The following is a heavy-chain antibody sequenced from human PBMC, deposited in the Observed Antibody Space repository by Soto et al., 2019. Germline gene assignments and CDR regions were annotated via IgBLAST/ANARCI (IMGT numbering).Heavy chain of an antibody. D-gene: IGHD2-15*01. CDR1: GYSFTSYW. CDR3: ARQYCSGGSCYGFDY. CDR2: IYPGDSDT. Sequence: GESLKISCKGSGYSFTSYWIGWVRQMPGKGLEWTGIIYPGDSDTRYSPSFQGQVTISADKSISTAYLQWSSLKASDTAMYYCARQYCSGGSCYGFDYWGQGTLVTVSS. J-gene: IGHJ4*02. V-gene: IGHV5-51*01.